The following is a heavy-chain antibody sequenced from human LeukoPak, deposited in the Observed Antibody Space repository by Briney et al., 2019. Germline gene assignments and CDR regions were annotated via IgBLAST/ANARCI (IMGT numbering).Heavy chain of an antibody. J-gene: IGHJ4*02. Sequence: PGGSLRLSCAASGFTFSSYSLNWVRQAPGKGLEWVSSISSSSSYIYYADSVKGRFTISRDNAKKSLYLQMTSLRVEDTAFYYCARGAGNFPFDCWGQGTLVTVSS. D-gene: IGHD1-1*01. CDR3: ARGAGNFPFDC. CDR1: GFTFSSYS. CDR2: ISSSSSYI. V-gene: IGHV3-21*04.